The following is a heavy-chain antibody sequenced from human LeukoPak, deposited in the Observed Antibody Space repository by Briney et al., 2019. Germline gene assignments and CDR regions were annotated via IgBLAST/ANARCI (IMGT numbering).Heavy chain of an antibody. CDR2: IYTSGST. V-gene: IGHV4-4*07. Sequence: SETLSLTRTVSGYSISSGYYWSWIRQPAGKGLEWIGRIYTSGSTNYNPSLKSRVTMSVDTSKNHFSLKLSSVTAADTAVYYCARDYDILTAYPPTQLFDPWGQGTLVTVSS. D-gene: IGHD3-9*01. CDR3: ARDYDILTAYPPTQLFDP. J-gene: IGHJ5*02. CDR1: GYSISSGYY.